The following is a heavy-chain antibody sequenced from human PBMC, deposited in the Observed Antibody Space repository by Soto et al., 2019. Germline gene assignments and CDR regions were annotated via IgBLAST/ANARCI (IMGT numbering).Heavy chain of an antibody. Sequence: PGGSLRLSCAASGFTFSSYAMSWVRQAPGKGLEWVSAISGSGGSTYYADSVKGRFTVSRDNSKNTLYLQMNSLRAEDTAVYYCAKALWLYGDYVRSTFPYYFDYWGQGALVTVSS. D-gene: IGHD4-17*01. J-gene: IGHJ4*02. CDR2: ISGSGGST. CDR3: AKALWLYGDYVRSTFPYYFDY. V-gene: IGHV3-23*01. CDR1: GFTFSSYA.